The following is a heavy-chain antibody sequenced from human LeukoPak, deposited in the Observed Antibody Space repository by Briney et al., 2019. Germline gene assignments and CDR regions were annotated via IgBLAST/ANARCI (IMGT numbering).Heavy chain of an antibody. CDR3: AKDRTYSGYDALDH. CDR2: ISWNSGSA. V-gene: IGHV3-9*01. J-gene: IGHJ4*02. Sequence: PGGSLRLSCAASGFTFDDYFMHWVRQAPGRGLEWVAGISWNSGSAGYADSVKGRFTISRDNAKKSLFLQMNSLRTEDTALCYCAKDRTYSGYDALDHWGQGTLVTVSS. D-gene: IGHD5-12*01. CDR1: GFTFDDYF.